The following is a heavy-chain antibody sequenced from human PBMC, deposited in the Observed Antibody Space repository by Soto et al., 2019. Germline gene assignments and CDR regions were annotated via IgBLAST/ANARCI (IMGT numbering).Heavy chain of an antibody. D-gene: IGHD3-3*01. CDR1: GFTFSSYA. Sequence: ESGGGLVQPGGSLRLSCAASGFTFSSYAMSWVRQAPGKGLEWVSAISGSGGSTYYADSVKGRFTISRDNSKNTLYLQMNSLRAEDTAVYYCAKDYDFWSGYHYYYMDVWGKGTTVTVSS. J-gene: IGHJ6*03. V-gene: IGHV3-23*01. CDR2: ISGSGGST. CDR3: AKDYDFWSGYHYYYMDV.